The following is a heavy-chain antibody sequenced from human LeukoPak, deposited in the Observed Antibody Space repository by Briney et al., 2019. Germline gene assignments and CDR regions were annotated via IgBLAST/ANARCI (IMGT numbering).Heavy chain of an antibody. V-gene: IGHV3-23*01. CDR3: AKALGYDDYGDYGPTFDY. CDR1: GFTFSSYG. Sequence: PGGSLRLSCAASGFTFSSYGMSWVRQAPGKGLEWVSAISGSGGSTYYADSVKGRSTISRDNSKNTLYLQMNSLRAEDTAVYYCAKALGYDDYGDYGPTFDYWGQGTLVTVSS. CDR2: ISGSGGST. J-gene: IGHJ4*02. D-gene: IGHD4-17*01.